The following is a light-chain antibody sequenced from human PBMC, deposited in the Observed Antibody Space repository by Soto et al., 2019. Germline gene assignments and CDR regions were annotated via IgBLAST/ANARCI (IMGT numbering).Light chain of an antibody. J-gene: IGKJ4*01. Sequence: IVMTQSPATLSVSPGERATLSCRASQSVSSNLAWYQQKPGQAPRLLIYGASTRATDIPARFSGSGSGTEFTLTISSMPSADFAVYYCQQYRNWPLTFGGGTKVDIK. CDR1: QSVSSN. CDR2: GAS. CDR3: QQYRNWPLT. V-gene: IGKV3-15*01.